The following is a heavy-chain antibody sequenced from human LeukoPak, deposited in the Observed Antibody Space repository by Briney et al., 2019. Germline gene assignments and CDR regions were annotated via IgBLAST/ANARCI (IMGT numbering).Heavy chain of an antibody. V-gene: IGHV3-30*04. CDR1: GFTFSSYA. Sequence: GGSLRLSCAASGFTFSSYAMRWVRQAPGKGLEWVAVISYDGSNKYYADSVKGRFTISRDNSKNTLYLQMNSLRAEDTAVYYCARELVPAAIPNWFDPWGQGTLVTVSS. CDR3: ARELVPAAIPNWFDP. CDR2: ISYDGSNK. J-gene: IGHJ5*02. D-gene: IGHD2-2*02.